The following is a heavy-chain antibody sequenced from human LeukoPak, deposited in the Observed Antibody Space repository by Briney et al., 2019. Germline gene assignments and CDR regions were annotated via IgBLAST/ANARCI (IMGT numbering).Heavy chain of an antibody. J-gene: IGHJ6*02. CDR1: GFTFNYAW. CDR3: TTDEDWNYARKDV. D-gene: IGHD1-7*01. V-gene: IGHV3-15*04. Sequence: GGSLRLSCAASGFTFNYAWMSWVRQVPGKGLEWVSQTVSEIDGGTTDYATPVKGRFTISRDDSKSTLYLQMNSLKIEDTAVYYCTTDEDWNYARKDVWGQGATVIVSS. CDR2: TVSEIDGGTT.